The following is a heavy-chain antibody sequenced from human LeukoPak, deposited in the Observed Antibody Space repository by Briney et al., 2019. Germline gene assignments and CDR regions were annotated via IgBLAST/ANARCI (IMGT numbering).Heavy chain of an antibody. D-gene: IGHD5-12*01. CDR2: IKQDGSEK. CDR3: ARARGYSGYAVYFDY. V-gene: IGHV3-7*01. Sequence: GGSLRLSCAASGFTFSSYWMSWVRQAPGKGPEWVANIKQDGSEKYYVDSVKGRFTISRDNAKNSLYLQMNSLRAEDTAVYYCARARGYSGYAVYFDYWGQGTLVTVSS. CDR1: GFTFSSYW. J-gene: IGHJ4*02.